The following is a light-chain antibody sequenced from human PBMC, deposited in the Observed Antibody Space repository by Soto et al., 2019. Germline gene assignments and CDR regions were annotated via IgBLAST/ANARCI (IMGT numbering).Light chain of an antibody. J-gene: IGKJ2*01. Sequence: EVVLTQSPGTLSLSPGESATLSCRASQSGSNNYFAWYQQKPGQAPRLLIFGSSDMATGIPDRFRGSGSGTDFTLTISRLEPEDFAVYYCHQYGSSPPYTFGQGTKLEIK. CDR3: HQYGSSPPYT. V-gene: IGKV3-20*01. CDR2: GSS. CDR1: QSGSNNY.